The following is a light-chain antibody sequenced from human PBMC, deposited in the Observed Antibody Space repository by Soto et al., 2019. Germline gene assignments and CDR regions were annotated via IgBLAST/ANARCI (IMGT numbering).Light chain of an antibody. CDR2: GAS. V-gene: IGKV3-20*01. CDR1: QSVSSSY. Sequence: DIVLTQSPGTLSLSPGERATISCRASQSVSSSYLAWYQQKPGQAPRLLIYGASSRATGIPAKFSGSGSGTDFPLTISRLEPEDFAVYYCQQFGSSPWTFGQGTKVEIK. J-gene: IGKJ1*01. CDR3: QQFGSSPWT.